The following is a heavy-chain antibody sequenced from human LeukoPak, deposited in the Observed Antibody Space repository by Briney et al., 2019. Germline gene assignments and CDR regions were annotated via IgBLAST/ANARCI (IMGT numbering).Heavy chain of an antibody. J-gene: IGHJ4*02. CDR3: VRDSCSSSWYFDY. CDR1: GFTFSSYS. D-gene: IGHD6-13*01. V-gene: IGHV3-21*01. Sequence: GGSLRLSCAASGFTFSSYSMNWVRQAPGKGLEWVSSISSSSSYIYYADSVKGRFTISRDNAKNSLYLQMNSLRAEDTAVYYCVRDSCSSSWYFDYWGQGTLVTVSS. CDR2: ISSSSSYI.